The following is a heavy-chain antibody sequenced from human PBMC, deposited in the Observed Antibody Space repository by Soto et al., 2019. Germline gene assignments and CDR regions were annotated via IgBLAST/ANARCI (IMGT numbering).Heavy chain of an antibody. J-gene: IGHJ4*02. Sequence: SETLSLTCTVSCGSISSGGYYWSWIRQHPGKGLEWIGYIYYSGSTYYNPSLKSRVTISVDTSKNQFSLKLSSVTAADTAVYYCARVGSGYSRFDYWGQGTLVTVSS. CDR2: IYYSGST. CDR1: CGSISSGGYY. D-gene: IGHD3-22*01. CDR3: ARVGSGYSRFDY. V-gene: IGHV4-31*03.